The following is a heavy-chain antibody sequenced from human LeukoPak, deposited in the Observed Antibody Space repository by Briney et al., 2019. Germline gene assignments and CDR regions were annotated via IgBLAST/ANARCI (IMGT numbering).Heavy chain of an antibody. Sequence: GGSLRLSCAASGFTFSSYAMSWVRQAPGKGLEWVSAISGSGGSTYYADSVKGRFTISRDNSKNTLYLQMNSLRAEDTAVYYCARYDGGPRYLDAFDIWSQGTMVTVSS. V-gene: IGHV3-23*01. D-gene: IGHD4-23*01. J-gene: IGHJ3*02. CDR1: GFTFSSYA. CDR3: ARYDGGPRYLDAFDI. CDR2: ISGSGGST.